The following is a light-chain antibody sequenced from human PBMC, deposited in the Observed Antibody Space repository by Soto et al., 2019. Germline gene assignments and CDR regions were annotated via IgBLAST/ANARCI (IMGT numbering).Light chain of an antibody. Sequence: QSFLTQPPSVSAAPRQKVTISCSGSSSNIGNNYVSWYQQLPGTAPKLLIYDNNKRPSGIPDRFSGSKSGTSATLGITGLQTGDEADYYCGTWDSSLSAYVFGTGTKV. CDR1: SSNIGNNY. J-gene: IGLJ1*01. CDR3: GTWDSSLSAYV. V-gene: IGLV1-51*01. CDR2: DNN.